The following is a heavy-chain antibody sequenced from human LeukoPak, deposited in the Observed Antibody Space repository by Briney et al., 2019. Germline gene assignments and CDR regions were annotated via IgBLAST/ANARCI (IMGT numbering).Heavy chain of an antibody. CDR3: ARNPPYCTSTSCYNDY. CDR2: INPNSGGT. V-gene: IGHV1-2*02. CDR1: GYTFTIYY. J-gene: IGHJ4*02. D-gene: IGHD2-2*02. Sequence: ASVKVSCKACGYTFTIYYMHWVRQAPGQGLEWMGWINPNSGGTTYAQRFQGRVTMTRDTSISTAYMELSGLTSDDTAVYYCARNPPYCTSTSCYNDYWGQGTLVTVSS.